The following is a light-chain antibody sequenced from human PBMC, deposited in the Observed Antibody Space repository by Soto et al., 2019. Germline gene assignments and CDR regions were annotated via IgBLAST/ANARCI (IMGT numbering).Light chain of an antibody. CDR2: EVS. J-gene: IGKJ1*01. CDR3: MQSIQLPRT. Sequence: DIVMTQTPLSLSVTPGQPASISCKSSQSLLHSDGKTYLYWYLQRSGQAPQLLIHEVSNRFSGVXEXXSGSGSGTDFTLEISRVEAEDVGIYYCMQSIQLPRTFGQGTKVEIK. V-gene: IGKV2D-29*01. CDR1: QSLLHSDGKTY.